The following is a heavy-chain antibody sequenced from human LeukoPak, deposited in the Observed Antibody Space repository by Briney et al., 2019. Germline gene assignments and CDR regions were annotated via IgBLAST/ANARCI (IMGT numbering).Heavy chain of an antibody. CDR2: IIPIFGTA. CDR3: ARGANYYDSSGYYYRLNY. CDR1: GGTFSSYA. V-gene: IGHV1-69*01. Sequence: SVKVSCKASGGTFSSYAISWVRQAPGQGLEWMGVIIPIFGTANYAQKFQGRVTINADASTSTAYMELSSLRSEETAVYYCARGANYYDSSGYYYRLNYCGQGTLVTVSS. J-gene: IGHJ4*02. D-gene: IGHD3-22*01.